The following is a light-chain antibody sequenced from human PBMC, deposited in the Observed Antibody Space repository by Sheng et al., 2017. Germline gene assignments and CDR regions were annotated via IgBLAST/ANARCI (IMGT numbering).Light chain of an antibody. Sequence: EIVLTQSPATLSLSPGERATLSCRASQRIVNYLAWYQQKPGQAPRLLIYDASNRATGIPDRFSGSGSGTDFTLTISRLEPEDVGTYYCQKYDVGQLTFGGGPKVEDQT. CDR1: QRIVNY. J-gene: IGKJ4*01. CDR3: QKYDVGQLT. CDR2: DAS. V-gene: IGKV3-11*01.